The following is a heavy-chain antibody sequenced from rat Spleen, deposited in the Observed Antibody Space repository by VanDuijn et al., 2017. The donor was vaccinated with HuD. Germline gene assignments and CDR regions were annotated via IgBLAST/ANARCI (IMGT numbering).Heavy chain of an antibody. Sequence: EVQLVESGGGLVQPGRSLKLSCAASGFTFSSYDMAWVRQTPTKGLEWVASISTGGGDTYYRDSVKGRFTISRDIAKSTLSLQMDSLRSEDTATYYCARRHYGYTDYFDYWGQGVMVTVSS. CDR2: ISTGGGDT. D-gene: IGHD1-4*01. J-gene: IGHJ2*01. CDR1: GFTFSSYD. CDR3: ARRHYGYTDYFDY. V-gene: IGHV5-25*01.